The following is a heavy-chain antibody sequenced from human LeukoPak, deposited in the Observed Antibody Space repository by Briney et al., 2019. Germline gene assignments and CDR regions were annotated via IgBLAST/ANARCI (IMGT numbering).Heavy chain of an antibody. D-gene: IGHD3-10*01. CDR3: AKIAAMLRGAYQFYYMEV. CDR1: GFTFGSYW. J-gene: IGHJ6*03. Sequence: PGGSLRLSCAASGFTFGSYWMSWVRQAPGKGLEWVANIERDGSEKYYVDSVEGRFTISRDNAKHSLYLQMNSLRAEDTAVYYCAKIAAMLRGAYQFYYMEVWGKGTTVTISS. V-gene: IGHV3-7*01. CDR2: IERDGSEK.